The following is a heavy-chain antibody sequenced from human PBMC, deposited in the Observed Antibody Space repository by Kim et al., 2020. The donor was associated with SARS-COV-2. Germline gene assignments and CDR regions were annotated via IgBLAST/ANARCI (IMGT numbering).Heavy chain of an antibody. D-gene: IGHD3-16*02. Sequence: GGSLGLSCAASGFTFSDYYMSWIRQAPGKGLEWVSYISSSSSYTNYADSVKGRFTISRDNAKNSLYLQMNSLRAEDTAVYYCARVGYDYVWGSYRDYYYYYGMDVGGPGTTVTVSS. J-gene: IGHJ6*02. CDR3: ARVGYDYVWGSYRDYYYYYGMDV. CDR1: GFTFSDYY. CDR2: ISSSSSYT. V-gene: IGHV3-11*05.